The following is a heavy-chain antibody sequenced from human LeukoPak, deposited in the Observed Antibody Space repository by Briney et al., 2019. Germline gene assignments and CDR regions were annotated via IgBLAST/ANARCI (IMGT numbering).Heavy chain of an antibody. D-gene: IGHD3-10*01. J-gene: IGHJ3*02. CDR2: INTNTGNP. V-gene: IGHV7-4-1*02. Sequence: ASVKVSCKASGYTFTSYAMNWVRQAPGQGLEWMGWINTNTGNPTYAQGFTGRFAFSLDTSVSTAYLQISSLKAEDTAVYYCARDEEEKGVLLWFGERGSAFDIWGQGTMVTVSS. CDR3: ARDEEEKGVLLWFGERGSAFDI. CDR1: GYTFTSYA.